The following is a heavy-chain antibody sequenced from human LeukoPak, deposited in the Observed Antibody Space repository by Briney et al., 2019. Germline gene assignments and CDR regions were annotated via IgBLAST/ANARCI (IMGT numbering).Heavy chain of an antibody. CDR1: GYTFTNHG. V-gene: IGHV1-3*04. CDR2: INTGNGNT. CDR3: ARVPLHDDSRHYYPH. D-gene: IGHD3-22*01. J-gene: IGHJ1*01. Sequence: GASVKVSCTTSGYTFTNHGMHWVRQAPRQSPEWMGWINTGNGNTKSSQKFQDRVTLTRDTSASTGYMELNSLSSEDTAVYYCARVPLHDDSRHYYPHWGQGTPVTVSS.